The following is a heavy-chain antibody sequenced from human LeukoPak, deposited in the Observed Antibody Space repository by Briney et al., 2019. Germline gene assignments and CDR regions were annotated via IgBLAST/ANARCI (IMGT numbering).Heavy chain of an antibody. CDR3: ARRHEPFLWSCVDY. J-gene: IGHJ4*02. V-gene: IGHV3-30-3*01. D-gene: IGHD3-10*01. Sequence: GRSLRLSCAASGFTFSSYAMHWVRQAPGKGLEWVAVISYDGSNKHYADSVKGRFTISRDNSKNTLYLQMNSLRAEDTAVYYCARRHEPFLWSCVDYWGQGTLVTVSS. CDR2: ISYDGSNK. CDR1: GFTFSSYA.